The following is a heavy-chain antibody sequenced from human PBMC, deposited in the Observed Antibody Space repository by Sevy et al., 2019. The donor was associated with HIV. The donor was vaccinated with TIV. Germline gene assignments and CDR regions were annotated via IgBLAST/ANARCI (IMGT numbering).Heavy chain of an antibody. CDR1: GFTFSSAW. CDR2: IKSEFDGGAI. J-gene: IGHJ6*02. CDR3: ITDPAYRGYDEEVINYYFYGMDV. D-gene: IGHD5-12*01. Sequence: GGSLRLSCTASGFTFSSAWMSWVRQAPGKGLEWVGRIKSEFDGGAIDYAAPVKGRFTISRGNSKNTVYLQMNSLKTENTDVYYCITDPAYRGYDEEVINYYFYGMDVWGQGTTVTVSS. V-gene: IGHV3-15*01.